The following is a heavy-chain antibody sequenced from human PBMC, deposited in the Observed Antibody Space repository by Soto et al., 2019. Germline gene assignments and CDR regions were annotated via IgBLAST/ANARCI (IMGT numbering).Heavy chain of an antibody. CDR2: ISAYNGNT. J-gene: IGHJ4*02. D-gene: IGHD3-3*01. Sequence: ASVKVSCKASGYTFTSYGISWVRQAPGEGLEWMGWISAYNGNTNYAQKLQGRVTMTTDTSTSTAYMELRSLRSDDTAVYYCAREKDGFWSGYFTADFDYWGQGTLVTVSS. CDR1: GYTFTSYG. CDR3: AREKDGFWSGYFTADFDY. V-gene: IGHV1-18*01.